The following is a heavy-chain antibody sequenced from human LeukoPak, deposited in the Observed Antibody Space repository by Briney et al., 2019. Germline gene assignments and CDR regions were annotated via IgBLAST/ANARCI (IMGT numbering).Heavy chain of an antibody. V-gene: IGHV4-59*01. CDR3: ARGGASRYYYYYMDV. J-gene: IGHJ6*03. D-gene: IGHD1-26*01. CDR2: IYYSGST. CDR1: GGSISSYY. Sequence: SETLSLTCTVSGGSISSYYWSWIRQPPGKGLEWIGYIYYSGSTNYNPSLKSRVTISVDTSKNQFSLKLSSVTAADTAVYYCARGGASRYYYYYMDVWGKGTTDTVSS.